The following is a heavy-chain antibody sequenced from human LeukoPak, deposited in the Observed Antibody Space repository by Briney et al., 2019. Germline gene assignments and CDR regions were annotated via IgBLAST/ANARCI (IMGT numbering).Heavy chain of an antibody. Sequence: SETLSLTCTVSGGSISSSTYYWGWIRHPPGKGLEWIGSIYYSGSTYYNPSLESRITISVDTSKNQFSLKLSSVTAADTAVYYCATTDYDFWSGSTDYWGQGTLVTVSS. CDR2: IYYSGST. D-gene: IGHD3-3*01. V-gene: IGHV4-39*01. CDR1: GGSISSSTYY. J-gene: IGHJ4*02. CDR3: ATTDYDFWSGSTDY.